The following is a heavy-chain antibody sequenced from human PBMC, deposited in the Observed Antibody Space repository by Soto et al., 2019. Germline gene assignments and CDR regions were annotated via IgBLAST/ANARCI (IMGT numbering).Heavy chain of an antibody. J-gene: IGHJ6*02. Sequence: SETLSLTCTVSGGSISSYYWSWIRQPPGKGLEWIGYIYYSGSTNYNPSLKSRVTISVDTSKNQFSLKLSSVTAADTAVYYCASHRDYYGSSGDPLPDLDGMDVWGQGTTVTVSS. V-gene: IGHV4-59*01. CDR2: IYYSGST. D-gene: IGHD3-10*01. CDR1: GGSISSYY. CDR3: ASHRDYYGSSGDPLPDLDGMDV.